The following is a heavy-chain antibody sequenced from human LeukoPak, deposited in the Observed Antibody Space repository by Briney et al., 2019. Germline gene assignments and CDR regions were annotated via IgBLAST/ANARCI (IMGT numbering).Heavy chain of an antibody. J-gene: IGHJ6*03. Sequence: GGSLRLSCAASGFTFSSYGMSWVRQAPGKGLEWVSSISSSSSYIYYADSVKGRFTISRDNAKNSLYLQMNSLRAEDTAVYYCARRIVATISYYYYYMDVWGKGTTVTVSS. D-gene: IGHD5-12*01. CDR2: ISSSSSYI. CDR3: ARRIVATISYYYYYMDV. V-gene: IGHV3-21*01. CDR1: GFTFSSYG.